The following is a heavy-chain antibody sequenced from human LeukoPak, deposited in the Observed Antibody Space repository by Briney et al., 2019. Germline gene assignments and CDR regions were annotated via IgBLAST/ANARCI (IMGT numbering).Heavy chain of an antibody. Sequence: PSETLSLTCTVSGGSISSYYWSWIRQPAGKGLEWIGRIYTSGSTNYNPSLKSRVTMSVDTSKNQFSLKLSSVTAADTAVYYCARDSLLSWELLYFDLWGRGTLVTVSS. J-gene: IGHJ2*01. D-gene: IGHD1-26*01. V-gene: IGHV4-4*07. CDR3: ARDSLLSWELLYFDL. CDR1: GGSISSYY. CDR2: IYTSGST.